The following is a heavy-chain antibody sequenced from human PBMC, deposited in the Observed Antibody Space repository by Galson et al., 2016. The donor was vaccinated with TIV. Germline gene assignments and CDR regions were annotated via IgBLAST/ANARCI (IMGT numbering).Heavy chain of an antibody. V-gene: IGHV3-23*01. Sequence: SLRLSCAVSGFTFSRYAMSWVRQAPGKGLEWVSTIIDSGTATYYADPVKGRFIISRDNSKNTLSLQMNSLTADDTAVYYCAKGSTWFGESLSHWGQGTPVTVSS. CDR3: AKGSTWFGESLSH. CDR2: IIDSGTAT. CDR1: GFTFSRYA. J-gene: IGHJ4*02. D-gene: IGHD3-10*01.